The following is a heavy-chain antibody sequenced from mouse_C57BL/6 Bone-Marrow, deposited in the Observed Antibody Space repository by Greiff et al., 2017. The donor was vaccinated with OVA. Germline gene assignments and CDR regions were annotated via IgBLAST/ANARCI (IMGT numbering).Heavy chain of an antibody. CDR1: GYTFTSYG. V-gene: IGHV1-74*01. CDR3: AISSYWYFDV. Sequence: VQLQQPGADLVKPGASVKVSCKASGYTFTSYGMPWVRQSPDQGLEWIARIHPSDSDTNYNQQFKGKATLTVDKSSSTAYMQLSSLTSEDSAVYCGAISSYWYFDVWGTGTTVTVSS. D-gene: IGHD1-1*01. CDR2: IHPSDSDT. J-gene: IGHJ1*03.